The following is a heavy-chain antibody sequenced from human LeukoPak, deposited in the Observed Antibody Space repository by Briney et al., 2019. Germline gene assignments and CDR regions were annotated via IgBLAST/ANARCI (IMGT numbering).Heavy chain of an antibody. CDR3: ARDPAPRESSGPYYFDY. Sequence: SETLSLTCAVYGGSFSGYYWSWIRQPPGKGLEWIGEINHSGSTNYNPSLKSRVTISVDTSKNQFSLKLSSVTAADTAVYYCARDPAPRESSGPYYFDYWGQGTLVTVSS. D-gene: IGHD6-19*01. CDR2: INHSGST. V-gene: IGHV4-34*01. J-gene: IGHJ4*02. CDR1: GGSFSGYY.